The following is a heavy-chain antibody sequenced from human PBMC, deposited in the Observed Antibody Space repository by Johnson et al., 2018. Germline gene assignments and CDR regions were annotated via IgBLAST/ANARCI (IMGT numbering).Heavy chain of an antibody. Sequence: VQLVESGGGVVQXGRSXRVXCAASGFSFSSYGMHWVRQAPGKGLVWVALILYDGSNTYSAASVKGRFTISRDNSKNTVFLQMNSLRTEDTARYYCARDGHGFGGLIVFRGDQGVDYWGQGTLVTVSS. J-gene: IGHJ4*02. CDR1: GFSFSSYG. CDR3: ARDGHGFGGLIVFRGDQGVDY. V-gene: IGHV3-30*03. CDR2: ILYDGSNT. D-gene: IGHD3-16*02.